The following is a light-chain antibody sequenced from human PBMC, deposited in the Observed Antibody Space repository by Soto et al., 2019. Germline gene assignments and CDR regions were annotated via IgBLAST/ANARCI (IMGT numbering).Light chain of an antibody. V-gene: IGKV3D-20*01. CDR1: QSVSSSD. CDR3: QQYGSSPYT. CDR2: DAS. Sequence: EIVLTQSPATLSSSPGERATLSCGASQSVSSSDLAWYQQKPGLAPRLLIYDASSKATGVPDRFSGSGSGTDFTLTISRLEPGDFAVYYCQQYGSSPYTFGQGTKVEIK. J-gene: IGKJ2*01.